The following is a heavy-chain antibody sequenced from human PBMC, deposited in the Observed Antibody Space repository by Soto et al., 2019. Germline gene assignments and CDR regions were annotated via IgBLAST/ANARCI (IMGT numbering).Heavy chain of an antibody. CDR1: GYTFTSYG. J-gene: IGHJ5*02. Sequence: GASVKVSCKASGYTFTSYGISWVRQAPGQGLEWMGWISAYNGNTNYAQKLQGRVTMTTDTSTSTAYMELRSLRSDDTAVYYCARVRRPRCSIAVAFRLSWFDPWGQGTLVTVSS. V-gene: IGHV1-18*01. CDR3: ARVRRPRCSIAVAFRLSWFDP. D-gene: IGHD6-19*01. CDR2: ISAYNGNT.